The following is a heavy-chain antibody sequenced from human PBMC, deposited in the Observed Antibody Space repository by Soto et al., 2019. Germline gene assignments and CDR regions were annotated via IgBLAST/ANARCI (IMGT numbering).Heavy chain of an antibody. Sequence: XXTLSLTCAVYCGSFDGYYWSWIRQPPGKGLEWIGEIXHSGSXNYNTYIKSRXXISVDKSXXHFYMKLTSLTAAETAVYYCATLPHYGDPNAGFWGHGILVTVSS. CDR3: ATLPHYGDPNAGF. J-gene: IGHJ4*01. CDR2: IXHSGSX. V-gene: IGHV4-34*01. CDR1: CGSFDGYY. D-gene: IGHD4-17*01.